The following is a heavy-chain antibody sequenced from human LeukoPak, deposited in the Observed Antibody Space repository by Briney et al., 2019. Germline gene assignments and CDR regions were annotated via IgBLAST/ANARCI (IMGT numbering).Heavy chain of an antibody. V-gene: IGHV3-7*01. J-gene: IGHJ4*02. D-gene: IGHD4-17*01. CDR2: IRQDGSQK. CDR1: GFTFNSYV. CDR3: ARESGSVTSEVDFDY. Sequence: GGSLRLSCAASGFTFNSYVMSWVRQAPGKGLEWVATIRQDGSQKYYVDSVKGRFTISRDNAKNSLYLQMNSLRAEDTAVYYCARESGSVTSEVDFDYWGQGTLVTVSS.